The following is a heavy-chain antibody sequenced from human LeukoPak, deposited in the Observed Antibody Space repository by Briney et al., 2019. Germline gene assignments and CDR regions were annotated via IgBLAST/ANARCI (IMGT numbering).Heavy chain of an antibody. V-gene: IGHV5-51*01. CDR1: GYSFTSYW. CDR2: ISPCDSVT. D-gene: IGHD1-26*01. CDR3: ARGSGSYYYFHY. J-gene: IGHJ4*02. Sequence: GESLKISCKGSGYSFTSYWIGWVRQMPGKGLEWMGIISPCDSVTRYSPSFQGQVTISPDKSISTAYLQCSRLKASDTAMYYCARGSGSYYYFHYWGQGTLVTVSS.